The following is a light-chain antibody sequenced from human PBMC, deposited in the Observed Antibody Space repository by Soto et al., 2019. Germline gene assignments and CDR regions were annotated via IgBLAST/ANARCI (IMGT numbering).Light chain of an antibody. CDR2: GAS. J-gene: IGKJ2*01. CDR1: QSVSSK. V-gene: IGKV3-15*01. Sequence: EIVMTQSPVTLSVSPGERATLSCRASQSVSSKLAWYQQKPGQAPRLLIYGASTRATGIPARFSGSGSGTDFTLSISSLQSEDFAVYYCQRYNNWPQTFGQGTKLEIK. CDR3: QRYNNWPQT.